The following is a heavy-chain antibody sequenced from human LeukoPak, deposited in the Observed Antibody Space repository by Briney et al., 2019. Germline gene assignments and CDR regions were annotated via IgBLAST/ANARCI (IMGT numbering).Heavy chain of an antibody. J-gene: IGHJ4*02. Sequence: PGGSLRLSCAASGFTFSSYAMSWVRQAPGKGLEWVSVISGSGGNTYYADSVKGRFTISRDNSKNTLYLQMNSLRAEDTAVYYCAKARLWELLAPFDYWGQGTLVTVSS. CDR2: ISGSGGNT. CDR3: AKARLWELLAPFDY. D-gene: IGHD1-26*01. CDR1: GFTFSSYA. V-gene: IGHV3-23*01.